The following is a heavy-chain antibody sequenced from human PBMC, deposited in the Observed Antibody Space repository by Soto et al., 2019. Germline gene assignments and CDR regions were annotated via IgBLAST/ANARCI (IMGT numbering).Heavy chain of an antibody. CDR3: AGAAYNYGPVDS. CDR1: GDSTSTYS. Sequence: QVQLQESVPGLVKPSETLSLTCTFSGDSTSTYSWNWIRQPDGTGLEWIGRIYTTGSSNYNPSLGSRIAISVDTAKNQFFLKLSSVTAADTAVYYCAGAAYNYGPVDSLGQGTLGTVS. CDR2: IYTTGSS. J-gene: IGHJ4*02. V-gene: IGHV4-4*07. D-gene: IGHD5-18*01.